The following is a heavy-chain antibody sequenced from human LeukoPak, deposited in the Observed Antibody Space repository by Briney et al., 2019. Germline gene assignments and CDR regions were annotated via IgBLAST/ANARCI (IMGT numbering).Heavy chain of an antibody. CDR1: GGSISSGGYY. Sequence: SETLSLTCTVSGGSISSGGYYWSWIRQHPGKGLEWIVYIYYSGSTYYNPSLKSRVTISVDTSKNQFSLKLSAETAADTAGYCCARGRSRGSYFDYWGQGTLVTVSS. V-gene: IGHV4-31*03. J-gene: IGHJ4*02. D-gene: IGHD1-26*01. CDR2: IYYSGST. CDR3: ARGRSRGSYFDY.